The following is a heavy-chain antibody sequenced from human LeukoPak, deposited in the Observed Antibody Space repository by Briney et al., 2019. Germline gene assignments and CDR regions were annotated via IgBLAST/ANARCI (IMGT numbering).Heavy chain of an antibody. D-gene: IGHD5-12*01. CDR2: ISAYNGNT. CDR1: GYTFTSYG. Sequence: ASVKVSCKASGYTFTSYGISWVRHAPGQGLEWMGWISAYNGNTNYAQKLQGRVTMTTDTSTSTAYMELRSLRSDDTAVYYCARIHIVATDFDYWGQGTLVTVSS. CDR3: ARIHIVATDFDY. V-gene: IGHV1-18*01. J-gene: IGHJ4*02.